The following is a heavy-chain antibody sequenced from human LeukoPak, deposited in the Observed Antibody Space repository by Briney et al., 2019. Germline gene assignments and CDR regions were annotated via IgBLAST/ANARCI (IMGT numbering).Heavy chain of an antibody. CDR1: GYTFTSYA. CDR2: INTNTGNP. D-gene: IGHD3-10*01. J-gene: IGHJ6*02. V-gene: IGHV7-4-1*02. Sequence: GASVKVSCKASGYTFTSYAMNWVRQAPGQGLEWMGWINTNTGNPTYAQGFTGRFVFSLDTSVSTAYLQISSLKAEDTAVYYCARVDGSITMVRVGPRRYYYGMDVWGQGTTVTVSS. CDR3: ARVDGSITMVRVGPRRYYYGMDV.